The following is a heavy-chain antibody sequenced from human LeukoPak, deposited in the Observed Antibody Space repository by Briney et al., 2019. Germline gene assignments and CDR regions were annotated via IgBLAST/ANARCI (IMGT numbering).Heavy chain of an antibody. CDR1: GYTFTSYA. CDR2: INAGNGNT. CDR3: ATSGQVVATMRY. V-gene: IGHV1-3*01. D-gene: IGHD2-15*01. J-gene: IGHJ4*02. Sequence: ASVKVSCKASGYTFTSYAMHWVRQAPGQRLEWMGWINAGNGNTKYSQKFQGRVTIARDTSASTAYMELSSLRSEDTAVYYCATSGQVVATMRYWGQGTLVTVSS.